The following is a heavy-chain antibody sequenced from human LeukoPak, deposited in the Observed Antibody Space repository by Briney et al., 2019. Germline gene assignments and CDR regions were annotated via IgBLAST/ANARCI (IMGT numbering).Heavy chain of an antibody. V-gene: IGHV3-23*01. J-gene: IGHJ4*02. CDR2: LSGSGGGT. CDR1: GITLSNYG. D-gene: IGHD3-10*01. Sequence: PGGSLRLSCAVSGITLSNYGMSWVRQAPGKGLEWVAVLSGSGGGTNYADPVQGQFTISRDNPKNTLYLQLNSLRAEDTAVYFCAKRGVVVRVFLVGFHKEAYYFDSWGQGALVTVSS. CDR3: AKRGVVVRVFLVGFHKEAYYFDS.